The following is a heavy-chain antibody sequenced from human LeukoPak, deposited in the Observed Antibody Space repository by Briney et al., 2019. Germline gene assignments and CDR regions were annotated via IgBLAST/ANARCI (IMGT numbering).Heavy chain of an antibody. V-gene: IGHV4-59*01. Sequence: SETLSLTCTVSGGSINRYYWSWTRQPPGKGLEWIGYISYSGSTNYNPSLKSRVIISVDTSKNQFSLKLNSVTAADTAVYYCARDLHYFDSSGYYLYYFDSWGQGTLVTVSS. D-gene: IGHD3-22*01. CDR1: GGSINRYY. CDR3: ARDLHYFDSSGYYLYYFDS. CDR2: ISYSGST. J-gene: IGHJ4*02.